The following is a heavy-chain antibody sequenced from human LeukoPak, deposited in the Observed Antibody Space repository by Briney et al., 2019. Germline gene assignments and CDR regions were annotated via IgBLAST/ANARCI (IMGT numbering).Heavy chain of an antibody. CDR1: RYTFTSYD. D-gene: IGHD3-3*01. CDR3: AREVLDCPLFADDAFDI. Sequence: GASVKVSCKASRYTFTSYDINWVRQATGQGLEWMGWMNPNSGNTGYAQKFQGRVTMTRDTSTSTAYMELSSLRSEDTAVYYCAREVLDCPLFADDAFDIWGQGTMVTVSS. J-gene: IGHJ3*02. CDR2: MNPNSGNT. V-gene: IGHV1-8*01.